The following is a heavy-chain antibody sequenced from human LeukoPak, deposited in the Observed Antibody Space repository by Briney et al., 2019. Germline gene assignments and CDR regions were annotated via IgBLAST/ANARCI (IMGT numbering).Heavy chain of an antibody. CDR1: GFTFSSYW. D-gene: IGHD4-23*01. Sequence: PGGSLRLSCAASGFTFSSYWMSWVRQAPGKGLEWVANIKQDGSEKYYVDSVKGRFTISRDNAKNSLYLQMNSLRAEDTAVYYCARRATTVVTSRYYYYYYMDVWGKGTTVTISS. J-gene: IGHJ6*03. V-gene: IGHV3-7*01. CDR2: IKQDGSEK. CDR3: ARRATTVVTSRYYYYYYMDV.